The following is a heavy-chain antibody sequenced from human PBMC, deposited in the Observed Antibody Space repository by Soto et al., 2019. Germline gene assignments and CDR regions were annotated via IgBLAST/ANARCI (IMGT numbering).Heavy chain of an antibody. Sequence: AIVKASCKSSGYTVTSYYMHWVRQAPRQGLEWMGIINPSGGSTSYAQKFQGRVTMTRDTSTNTVYMDLSSLRSEDTAVYYCARDRGVVGDALDIWCQGTMLTVSS. CDR2: INPSGGST. CDR1: GYTVTSYY. J-gene: IGHJ3*02. D-gene: IGHD3-10*01. CDR3: ARDRGVVGDALDI. V-gene: IGHV1-46*01.